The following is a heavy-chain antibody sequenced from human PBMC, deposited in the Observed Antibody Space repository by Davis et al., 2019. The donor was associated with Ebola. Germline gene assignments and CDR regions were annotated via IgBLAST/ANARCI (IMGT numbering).Heavy chain of an antibody. CDR2: ISSDSDYI. CDR1: GFTFSTYS. Sequence: GESLKISCAASGFTFSTYSMSWVRQAPGKGLEWVSSISSDSDYIYYADSAKGRFTISRDNAKNSLYLQMNSLRAEDTAVYYCAREKGLQFYHYGMDVWGKGTTVTVSS. J-gene: IGHJ6*04. V-gene: IGHV3-21*01. CDR3: AREKGLQFYHYGMDV. D-gene: IGHD5-24*01.